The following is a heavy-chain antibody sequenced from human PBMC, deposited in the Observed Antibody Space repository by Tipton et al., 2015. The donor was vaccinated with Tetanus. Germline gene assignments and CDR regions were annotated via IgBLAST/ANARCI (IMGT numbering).Heavy chain of an antibody. CDR3: ARDQGGGRVARLNWFGP. V-gene: IGHV4-31*03. J-gene: IGHJ5*02. CDR1: GASINAGGYL. D-gene: IGHD3-16*01. Sequence: LRLSCNVSGASINAGGYLWTWIRHRPGKGLEWIGYIYYSGSTFYNPSLKSRVTISVDTSNNQFSLRLRSVTAADTAVYYCARDQGGGRVARLNWFGPWGQGALVTVSS. CDR2: IYYSGST.